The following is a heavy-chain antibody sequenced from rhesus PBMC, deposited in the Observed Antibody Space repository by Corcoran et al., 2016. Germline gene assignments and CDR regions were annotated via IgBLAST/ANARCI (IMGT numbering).Heavy chain of an antibody. Sequence: QVQLQESGPGLVKPSETLPLTCAVPGGSVSSGYYYRSWIRQLPAKGLEWIGYITYSASTSYNPSLTSRVTISRDTSKNQVSLKLSSVTAADTAVYYCARRGTTITGLGHWGQGVLVTVSS. CDR3: ARRGTTITGLGH. V-gene: IGHV4-122*02. CDR1: GGSVSSGYYY. J-gene: IGHJ4*01. CDR2: ITYSAST. D-gene: IGHD3-40*01.